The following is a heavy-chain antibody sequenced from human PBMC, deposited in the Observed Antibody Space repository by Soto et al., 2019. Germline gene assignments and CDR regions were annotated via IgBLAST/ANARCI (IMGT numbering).Heavy chain of an antibody. CDR1: GGSISSSSYY. D-gene: IGHD2-15*01. V-gene: IGHV4-39*01. CDR2: IFYSGST. Sequence: SETLSLTCTVSGGSISSSSYYWGWIRQLPGKGLEWIGSIFYSGSTYYDPSPRSRVTIYIDSSKNQFSLKLSSVTAADTAVYYCARHLVVAATTYNWFDLWGQGTLVTVSS. CDR3: ARHLVVAATTYNWFDL. J-gene: IGHJ5*02.